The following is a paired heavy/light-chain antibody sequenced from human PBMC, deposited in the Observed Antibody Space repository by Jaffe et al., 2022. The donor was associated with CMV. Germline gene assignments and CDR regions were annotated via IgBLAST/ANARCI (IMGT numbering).Light chain of an antibody. V-gene: IGKV3-20*01. CDR1: QSINSNF. J-gene: IGKJ1*01. CDR2: GAS. Sequence: EIVLTQSPGTLSLSPGERATLSCRASQSINSNFLAWSQQKPGQAPRLLIYGASNRATGIPDRFSGGGSGTDFSLTISRLEPEDFAVYFCQHYGSSSWTFGQGTKVEI. CDR3: QHYGSSSWT.
Heavy chain of an antibody. V-gene: IGHV2-26*01. D-gene: IGHD3-22*01. J-gene: IGHJ5*02. CDR2: IFSLDEQ. Sequence: QVTLKESGPALVKPTETLTLTCTVSGFSLSNARMGVNWIRQPPGKALEWLAHIFSLDEQSYNTSLTSRLTISKDLSKSQVVLTMSNMDPEDTATYYCARTSTYYYSSSGPTLVDHWGQGILVTVSS. CDR3: ARTSTYYYSSSGPTLVDH. CDR1: GFSLSNARMG.